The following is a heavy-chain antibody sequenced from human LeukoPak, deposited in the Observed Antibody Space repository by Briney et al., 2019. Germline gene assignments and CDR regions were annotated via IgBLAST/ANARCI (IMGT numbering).Heavy chain of an antibody. V-gene: IGHV3-11*04. CDR3: ARDPEYYYYYMDV. CDR1: GFTFSYYY. Sequence: GSLRLSCAASGFTFSYYYMSWIRQAPGKRLEWVSYISSSGSTIYYADSVKGRFTISRDNAKNSLYLQMNSLRAEDTAVYYCARDPEYYYYYMDVWGKGTTVTVSS. J-gene: IGHJ6*03. CDR2: ISSSGSTI.